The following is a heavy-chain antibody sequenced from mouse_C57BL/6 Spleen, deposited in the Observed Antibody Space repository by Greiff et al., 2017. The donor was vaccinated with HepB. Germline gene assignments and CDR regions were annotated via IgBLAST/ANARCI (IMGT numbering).Heavy chain of an antibody. CDR3: ARAVYDGYYRDAMDY. J-gene: IGHJ4*01. D-gene: IGHD2-3*01. CDR2: SRNKANDYTT. V-gene: IGHV7-1*01. Sequence: EVQWVESGGGLVQSGRSLRLSCATSGFTFSDFYMEWVRQAPGKGLEWIAASRNKANDYTTEYSASVKCRFIVSRDTSQSILYLQMNALRAEDTAMYYCARAVYDGYYRDAMDYWGQGTSVTVSS. CDR1: GFTFSDFY.